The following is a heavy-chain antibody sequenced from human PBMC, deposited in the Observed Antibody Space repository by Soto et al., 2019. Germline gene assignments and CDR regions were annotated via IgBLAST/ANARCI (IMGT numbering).Heavy chain of an antibody. J-gene: IGHJ6*02. V-gene: IGHV4-59*12. D-gene: IGHD3-22*01. CDR2: SDYSGST. Sequence: PSETLSLTCTVSGGSISSYYWSWIRQPPGKGLEWIGHSDYSGSTNYNPSVKGRFTISRDNSKNTLYLQMNSLRAEDTAVYYCANQQGYYYDSSGPKTRGYYYGMDVWGQGTTVTVSS. CDR3: ANQQGYYYDSSGPKTRGYYYGMDV. CDR1: GGSISSYY.